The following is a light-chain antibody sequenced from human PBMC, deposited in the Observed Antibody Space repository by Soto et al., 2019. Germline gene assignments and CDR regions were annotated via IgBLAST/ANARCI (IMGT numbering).Light chain of an antibody. CDR2: LEGSGSY. V-gene: IGLV4-60*02. J-gene: IGLJ3*02. Sequence: HPVLTQSSSASASLGSSVKLTCTLSSRHSSYIIAWHQQQPGKAPRYLMKLEGSGSYNKGSGVPDRFSGSSSGADRYLTISNLQFEDEADYYCATWDTNSWVFGGGTQLTVL. CDR1: SRHSSYI. CDR3: ATWDTNSWV.